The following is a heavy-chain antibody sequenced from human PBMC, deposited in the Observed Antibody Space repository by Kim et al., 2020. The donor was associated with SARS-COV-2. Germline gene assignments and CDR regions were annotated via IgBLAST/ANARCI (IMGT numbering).Heavy chain of an antibody. Sequence: SETMSLTCTVSGGSISSSSYYWGWIRQPPGKGLEWIGSIYYSGSTYYNPSLKSRVTISVDTSKNQFSLKLSSVTAADTAVYYCARAYRRSWLKILGGFDIWGQGTMVTVSS. V-gene: IGHV4-39*01. D-gene: IGHD6-13*01. CDR2: IYYSGST. CDR3: ARAYRRSWLKILGGFDI. CDR1: GGSISSSSYY. J-gene: IGHJ3*02.